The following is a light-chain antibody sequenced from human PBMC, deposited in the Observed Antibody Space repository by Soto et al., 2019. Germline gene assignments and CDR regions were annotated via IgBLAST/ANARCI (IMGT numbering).Light chain of an antibody. CDR2: DAS. V-gene: IGKV1-5*01. CDR1: QSISSW. CDR3: LQNFNFPWT. Sequence: DTHRTQSPPQFPSTVGDRVTIPCGASQSISSWLAWYQQKPGKAPKLLIYDASSLESGVPSRFSGSGSGTEFTLTISSLQPDDFATYYCLQNFNFPWTFGLGTKVDIK. J-gene: IGKJ1*01.